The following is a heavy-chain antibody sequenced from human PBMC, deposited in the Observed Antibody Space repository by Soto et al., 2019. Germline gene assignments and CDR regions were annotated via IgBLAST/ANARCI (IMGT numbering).Heavy chain of an antibody. V-gene: IGHV1-24*01. Sequence: QVQLVQSGAEVKKPGASVKVSCKVPGYTPTELSMHWARQAPGKGLEWMGGFDPEDVETIYAQKFQGRVNMTEDTSTDTAYMELSSLRSEDTAVYYCATRVDDYVWGSYRYWGQGTLVTVSS. J-gene: IGHJ4*02. CDR1: GYTPTELS. CDR3: ATRVDDYVWGSYRY. CDR2: FDPEDVET. D-gene: IGHD3-16*02.